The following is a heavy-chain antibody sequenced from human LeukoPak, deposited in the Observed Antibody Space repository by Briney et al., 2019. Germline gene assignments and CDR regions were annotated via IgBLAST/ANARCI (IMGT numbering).Heavy chain of an antibody. D-gene: IGHD2-21*02. CDR2: INPNSGNT. V-gene: IGHV1-18*04. CDR3: ARASGVVVTANFDY. J-gene: IGHJ4*02. CDR1: GYTFTGYY. Sequence: ASVKVSCKASGYTFTGYYMHWVRQAPGQGLEWMGWINPNSGNTNYAQKLQGRVTMTTDTSTSTAYMELRSLRSDDTAVYYCARASGVVVTANFDYWGQGTLVTVSS.